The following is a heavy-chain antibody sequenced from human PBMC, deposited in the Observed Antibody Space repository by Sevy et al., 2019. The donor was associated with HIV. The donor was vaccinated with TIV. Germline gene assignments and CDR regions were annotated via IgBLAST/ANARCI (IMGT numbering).Heavy chain of an antibody. Sequence: ASVKVSCKASGYTFTSYGISWVRQAPGQGLEWMGWISAYNGNTNYPQKLQGSVTMTTDTSTSTAYMELRSLRSDDTAMYYDVRGTYDSSGYWLYYFDYWGQGTLVTVSS. D-gene: IGHD3-22*01. J-gene: IGHJ4*02. CDR2: ISAYNGNT. CDR1: GYTFTSYG. CDR3: VRGTYDSSGYWLYYFDY. V-gene: IGHV1-18*01.